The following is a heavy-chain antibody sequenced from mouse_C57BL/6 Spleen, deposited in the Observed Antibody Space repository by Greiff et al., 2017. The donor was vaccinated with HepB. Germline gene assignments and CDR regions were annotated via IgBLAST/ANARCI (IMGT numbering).Heavy chain of an antibody. CDR1: GFTFSSYG. J-gene: IGHJ4*01. CDR3: ARLDGYDGAMDY. D-gene: IGHD2-2*01. Sequence: EVQLQESGGDLVKPGGSLKLSCAASGFTFSSYGMSWVRQTPDKRLEWVATISSGGSYTYYPDSVKGRFTISRDNAKNTLYLQMSSLKSEDTAMYYCARLDGYDGAMDYWGQGTSVTVSS. CDR2: ISSGGSYT. V-gene: IGHV5-6*01.